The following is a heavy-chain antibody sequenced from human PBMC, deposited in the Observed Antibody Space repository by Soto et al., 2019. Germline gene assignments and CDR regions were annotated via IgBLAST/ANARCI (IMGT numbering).Heavy chain of an antibody. CDR2: ISKDSGRAT. CDR1: GGSISSYY. V-gene: IGHV3-11*01. J-gene: IGHJ5*02. Sequence: LSLTCTVSGGSISSYYWSWIRQPPGKGLEWISYISKDSGRATRYADSVKGRFTISRDNAKNTVDLQMNSLRAEDTAVYYCAKVGPYDSGSYMFRYNWFGPWGPGTLVTVSS. D-gene: IGHD3-10*01. CDR3: AKVGPYDSGSYMFRYNWFGP.